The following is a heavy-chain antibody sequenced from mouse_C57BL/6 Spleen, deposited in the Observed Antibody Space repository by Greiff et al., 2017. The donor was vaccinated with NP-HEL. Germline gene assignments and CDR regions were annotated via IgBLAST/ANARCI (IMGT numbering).Heavy chain of an antibody. Sequence: QVQLKESGAELVKPGASVKMSCKASGYTFTSYWITWVKQRPGQGLEWIGDIYPGSGSTNYNEKFKSKATLTVDTSSSTAYMQLSSLTSEDSAVYYCARGEGAWFAYWGQGTLVTVSA. CDR1: GYTFTSYW. CDR2: IYPGSGST. CDR3: ARGEGAWFAY. V-gene: IGHV1-55*01. J-gene: IGHJ3*01.